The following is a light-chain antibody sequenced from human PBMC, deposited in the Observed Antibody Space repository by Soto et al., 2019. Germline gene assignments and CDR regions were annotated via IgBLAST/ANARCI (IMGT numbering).Light chain of an antibody. CDR1: QSVSSN. V-gene: IGKV3-15*01. Sequence: EIVMTQSPAPLSVSPGERATLSCRASQSVSSNVAWYQQKPGQAPRLLMYGVSPRATGIPARFSGMGSGTDFTRTISSLETEDSAVYYCQQRHMWPITFGQGTRLEIK. CDR3: QQRHMWPIT. J-gene: IGKJ5*01. CDR2: GVS.